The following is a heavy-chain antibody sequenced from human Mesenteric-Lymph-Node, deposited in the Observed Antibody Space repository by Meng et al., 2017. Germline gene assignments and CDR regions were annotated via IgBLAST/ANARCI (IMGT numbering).Heavy chain of an antibody. Sequence: GESLKISCAASGFTFSSYWMHWVRQAPGKGLVWVSRINSDGSSTSYADSVKGRFTISRDNAKNTLYLQMNSLRTEDTALYYCAKDMAVVSNYYGMDVWGQGTTVTVSS. CDR1: GFTFSSYW. CDR2: INSDGSST. CDR3: AKDMAVVSNYYGMDV. J-gene: IGHJ6*02. D-gene: IGHD4-23*01. V-gene: IGHV3-74*01.